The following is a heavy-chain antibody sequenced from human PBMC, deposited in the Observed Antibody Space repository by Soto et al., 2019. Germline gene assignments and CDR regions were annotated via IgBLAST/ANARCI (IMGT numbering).Heavy chain of an antibody. D-gene: IGHD5-18*01. Sequence: SETLSLTCAVYGGSFSGYYWSWIRQPPGKGLEWIGEINHSGSTNYNPSLKSRVTISVDTSKNQFSLKLSSVTAADTAVYYCASGRSSYGSRIGNWFDPWGQGTLVTVSS. CDR2: INHSGST. CDR3: ASGRSSYGSRIGNWFDP. V-gene: IGHV4-34*01. CDR1: GGSFSGYY. J-gene: IGHJ5*02.